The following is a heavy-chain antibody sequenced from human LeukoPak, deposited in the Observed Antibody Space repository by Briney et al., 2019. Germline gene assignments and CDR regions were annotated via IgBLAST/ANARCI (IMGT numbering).Heavy chain of an antibody. CDR1: GFSFSSYT. D-gene: IGHD3-22*01. CDR2: ISSSGSTI. Sequence: GGSLRLSCVASGFSFSSYTMSWVRQAPGKGLEWVSYISSSGSTIYYADSVKGRFTISRDNAKNSLYLQMNSLRAEDTAVYYCARAHGDYYDSSGYSLWGQGTLVTVSS. J-gene: IGHJ4*02. V-gene: IGHV3-11*01. CDR3: ARAHGDYYDSSGYSL.